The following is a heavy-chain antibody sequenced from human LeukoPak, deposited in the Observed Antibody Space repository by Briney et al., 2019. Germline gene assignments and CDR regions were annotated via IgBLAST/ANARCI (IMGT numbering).Heavy chain of an antibody. Sequence: SQTLSLTCTVSGGSISSGSYYWNWIRQPPGKGLEWIGYIYYSGSTNYNPSLKSRVTISVDTSKNQFSLKLSSVTAADTAVYYCARVDVGSGWPNAFDIWGQGTMVTVSS. V-gene: IGHV4-61*01. D-gene: IGHD6-19*01. J-gene: IGHJ3*02. CDR2: IYYSGST. CDR1: GGSISSGSYY. CDR3: ARVDVGSGWPNAFDI.